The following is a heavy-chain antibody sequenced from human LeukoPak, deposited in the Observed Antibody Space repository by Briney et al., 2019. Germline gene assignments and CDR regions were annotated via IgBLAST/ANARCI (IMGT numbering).Heavy chain of an antibody. V-gene: IGHV3-21*01. Sequence: GGSLRLSCAASGFTFSSYEMNWVRRAPGKGLEWVSSISSSSSYIYYADSVEGRFTISRDNAKNSLYLQMNSLRAEDMAVYYCARDPGGYSSGGELDVWGKGTTVTVSS. D-gene: IGHD6-19*01. CDR3: ARDPGGYSSGGELDV. CDR2: ISSSSSYI. CDR1: GFTFSSYE. J-gene: IGHJ6*04.